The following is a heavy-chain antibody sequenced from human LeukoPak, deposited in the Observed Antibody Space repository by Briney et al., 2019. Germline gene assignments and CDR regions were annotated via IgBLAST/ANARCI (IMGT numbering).Heavy chain of an antibody. CDR1: GGTSSSYA. V-gene: IGHV1-69*13. D-gene: IGHD3-3*01. J-gene: IGHJ6*03. Sequence: SVKVSCKASGGTSSSYAISWVRQAPGQGLEWMGGIIPIFGTANYAQKFQGRVTITADESTSTAYMELSSLRSEDTAVYYCARRDYDFWSGYYTGMGYYMDVWGKGTTVTVSS. CDR3: ARRDYDFWSGYYTGMGYYMDV. CDR2: IIPIFGTA.